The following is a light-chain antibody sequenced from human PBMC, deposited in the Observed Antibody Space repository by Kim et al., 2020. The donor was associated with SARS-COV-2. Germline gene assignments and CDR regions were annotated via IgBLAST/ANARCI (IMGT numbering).Light chain of an antibody. CDR3: QKRSTSFT. CDR2: DAS. CDR1: QSISDY. Sequence: ELVLTQSPATLSLSPGEGATLSCRASQSISDYLVWYQQTPGQAPTLLIYDASKRAAGIPARFSGSGSGTDFTLTISSLEPEDFAFYYCQKRSTSFTFGPGTKVDIK. J-gene: IGKJ3*01. V-gene: IGKV3-11*01.